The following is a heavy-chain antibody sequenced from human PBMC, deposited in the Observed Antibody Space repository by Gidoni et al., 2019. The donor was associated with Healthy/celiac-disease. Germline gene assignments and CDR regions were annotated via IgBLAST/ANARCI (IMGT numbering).Heavy chain of an antibody. Sequence: QVQLVQSGAEVKQPGSSVKVSCTASGGTFSSYRISWVRQAPGQGLEWMGGIIPIFGTANYAQKFQGRVTITADESTSTAYMELSSLRSEDTAVYYCARLHDYGDYDVEGPVDYWGQGTLVTVSS. D-gene: IGHD4-17*01. J-gene: IGHJ4*02. CDR1: GGTFSSYR. V-gene: IGHV1-69*01. CDR2: IIPIFGTA. CDR3: ARLHDYGDYDVEGPVDY.